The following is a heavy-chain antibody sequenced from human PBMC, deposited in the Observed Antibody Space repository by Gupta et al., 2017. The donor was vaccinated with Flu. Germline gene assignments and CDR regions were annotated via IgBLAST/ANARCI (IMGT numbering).Heavy chain of an antibody. CDR3: AGGSLVGHSDCYSFQH. CDR1: YS. Sequence: YSMNWVRQDPGKGLEWIAYIRSSSTNIYYADSGKGRFTISRDNAKNALYLQMNRLRAEETAVYYCAGGSLVGHSDCYSFQHWGQGTLVTVS. D-gene: IGHD2-21*02. V-gene: IGHV3-48*01. J-gene: IGHJ1*01. CDR2: IRSSSTNI.